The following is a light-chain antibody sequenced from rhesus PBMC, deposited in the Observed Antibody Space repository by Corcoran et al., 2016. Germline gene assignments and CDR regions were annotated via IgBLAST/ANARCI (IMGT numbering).Light chain of an antibody. J-gene: IGKJ2*01. Sequence: DIQMTQSPSSLSPSVGDRVTITCRASQGICIWLVWYQQKPGKAPKLLIYKASSLQSGVPSRFRGSGSATDFTLPLSSLQSEDFATYYCHQYSSSPYSFGQGTKVKIE. V-gene: IGKV1-21*01. CDR2: KAS. CDR3: HQYSSSPYS. CDR1: QGICIW.